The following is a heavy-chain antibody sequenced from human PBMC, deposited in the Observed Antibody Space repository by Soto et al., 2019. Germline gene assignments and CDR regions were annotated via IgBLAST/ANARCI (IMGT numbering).Heavy chain of an antibody. CDR3: AKGPTVFGAVISFDYYYGMYV. V-gene: IGHV3-23*01. D-gene: IGHD3-3*01. J-gene: IGHJ6*02. CDR2: ISGSGAGT. Sequence: SGGSLRLSCTASVFTFSTSAMIWVRQAPGRGLEWVSGISGSGAGTYYADSVKGRFTISRDNSKNTLYLQMGGLRAEDAAVYYCAKGPTVFGAVISFDYYYGMYVWGQGTPVTVSS. CDR1: VFTFSTSA.